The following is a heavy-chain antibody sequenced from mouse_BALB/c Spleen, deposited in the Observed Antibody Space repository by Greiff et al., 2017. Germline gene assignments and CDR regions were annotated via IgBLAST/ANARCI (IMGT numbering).Heavy chain of an antibody. J-gene: IGHJ4*01. CDR2: ISSGGSYT. CDR1: GFTFSSYT. CDR3: TRDLDAMDY. Sequence: EVMLVESGGGLVKPGGSLKLSCAASGFTFSSYTMSWVRQTPEKRLEWVATISSGGSYTYYPDSVKGRFTISRDNAKNTLYLQMSSLKSEDTAMYYCTRDLDAMDYWGQGTSVTVSS. V-gene: IGHV5-6-4*01.